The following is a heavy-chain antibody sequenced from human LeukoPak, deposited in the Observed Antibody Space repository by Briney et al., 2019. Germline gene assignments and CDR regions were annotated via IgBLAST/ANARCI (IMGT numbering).Heavy chain of an antibody. Sequence: GASVKVSCKASGYTFTSYYMHWVRQAPGQGLEWMGIINPSGGSTSYAQKFQGRVTMTTDTSTSTVYMELSSLRSEDTAVYYCARKGYSSSWSGLFDPWGQGTLVTVSS. V-gene: IGHV1-46*01. J-gene: IGHJ5*02. CDR3: ARKGYSSSWSGLFDP. D-gene: IGHD6-13*01. CDR1: GYTFTSYY. CDR2: INPSGGST.